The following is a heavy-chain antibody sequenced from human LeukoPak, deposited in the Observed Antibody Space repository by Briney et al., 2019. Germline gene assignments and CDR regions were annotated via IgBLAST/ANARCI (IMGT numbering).Heavy chain of an antibody. Sequence: PSETLSLTCTVSGGSISSGGYDWSWSRQHPGKGLEWIGYIYYSGSTYYNPSLKSRVTISVDTSKNQFSLKLSSVTAADTAVYYCARGGRRNWFDPWGQGTLVTVSS. D-gene: IGHD3-16*01. CDR3: ARGGRRNWFDP. CDR2: IYYSGST. V-gene: IGHV4-31*03. J-gene: IGHJ5*02. CDR1: GGSISSGGYD.